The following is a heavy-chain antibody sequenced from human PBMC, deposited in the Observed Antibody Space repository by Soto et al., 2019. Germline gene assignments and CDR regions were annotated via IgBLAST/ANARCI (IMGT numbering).Heavy chain of an antibody. D-gene: IGHD1-26*01. CDR1: GYTLTELS. J-gene: IGHJ5*02. CDR2: FDPEDGET. CDR3: ALYSRWSGSYFRMDWFDP. V-gene: IGHV1-24*01. Sequence: ASVKVSCKVSGYTLTELSMHWVRQAPGKGLEWMGGFDPEDGETIYAQKFQGRVTMTEDTSTDTAYMELSSLRSEDTAVYYCALYSRWSGSYFRMDWFDPWGQGTLVTVSS.